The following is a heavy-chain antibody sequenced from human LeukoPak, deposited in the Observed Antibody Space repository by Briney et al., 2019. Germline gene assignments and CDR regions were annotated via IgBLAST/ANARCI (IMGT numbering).Heavy chain of an antibody. CDR1: GFTFSSYG. J-gene: IGHJ5*02. V-gene: IGHV3-30*02. CDR2: IRYDGSNK. CDR3: AKDFTWFDP. Sequence: GXXLRLSCAASGFTFSSYGMHWVRQAPGKGLEWVGFIRYDGSNKYYADSVKGRFTIYRDNSKNTLYLQMNSLRAEDTAVYYCAKDFTWFDPWGQGTLVTVSS.